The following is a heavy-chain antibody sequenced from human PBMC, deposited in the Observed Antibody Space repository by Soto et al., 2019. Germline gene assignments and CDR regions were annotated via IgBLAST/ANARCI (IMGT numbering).Heavy chain of an antibody. CDR1: GYTFTGYY. Sequence: AYVLVSCKASGYTFTGYYVHWLRQSSGQGLEGRGWINPNSGGTNYAQKFQGRGTTTRATSLSTAPMVLSRLRSADTAVYYCAICAQLWLDDALDIWGQGTMVTVSS. D-gene: IGHD5-18*01. J-gene: IGHJ3*02. CDR3: AICAQLWLDDALDI. CDR2: INPNSGGT. V-gene: IGHV1-2*02.